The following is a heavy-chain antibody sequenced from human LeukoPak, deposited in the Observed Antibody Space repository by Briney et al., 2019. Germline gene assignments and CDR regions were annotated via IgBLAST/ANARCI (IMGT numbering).Heavy chain of an antibody. CDR2: ISGSGGST. D-gene: IGHD6-13*01. V-gene: IGHV3-23*01. CDR1: GFTFSSYG. Sequence: GGSLRLSCAASGFTFSSYGMSWVRQAPGKGLEWVSAISGSGGSTYYADSVKGRFTISRDNSKNTLYLQMNSLRAEDTAVYYCAKDHRLTLYSPFDYWGQGTLVTVSS. CDR3: AKDHRLTLYSPFDY. J-gene: IGHJ4*02.